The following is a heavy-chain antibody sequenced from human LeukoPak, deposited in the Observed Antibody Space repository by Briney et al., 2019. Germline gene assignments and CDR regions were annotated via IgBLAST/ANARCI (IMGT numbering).Heavy chain of an antibody. CDR2: ISYDGSNK. V-gene: IGHV3-30-3*01. Sequence: GRSLRLSCAASGFTFSSYAMHWVRQAPGKGLEWVAVISYDGSNKYYADSVKGRFTISRDNSKNTLYLQMNSLRAEDTAVYCCASDRGYSLNPFDYWGQGTLVTVSS. J-gene: IGHJ4*02. D-gene: IGHD5-18*01. CDR3: ASDRGYSLNPFDY. CDR1: GFTFSSYA.